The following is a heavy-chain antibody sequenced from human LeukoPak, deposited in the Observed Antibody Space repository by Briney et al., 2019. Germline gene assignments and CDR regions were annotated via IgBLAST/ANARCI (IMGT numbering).Heavy chain of an antibody. CDR2: IYYSGST. CDR3: AADRYGIDV. J-gene: IGHJ6*02. V-gene: IGHV4-59*01. CDR1: GGSISSYY. Sequence: SETLSLTCTVSGGSISSYYWSWIRQPPGKGLEWIGYIYYSGSTNYNPSLKGLVTISVDTSKNQYSLKLSSVTAAGTAVYCCAADRYGIDVWGQGATVTVSS.